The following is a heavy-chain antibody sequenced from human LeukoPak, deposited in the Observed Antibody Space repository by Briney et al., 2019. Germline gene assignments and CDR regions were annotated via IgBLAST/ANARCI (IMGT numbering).Heavy chain of an antibody. CDR3: ARDRAWGNDAFDI. J-gene: IGHJ3*02. Sequence: GGSLRLSCAASGFTFSSYSMNWVRQAPGKGLEWVSSISSSSSCIYYADSVKGRFTISRDNAKNSLYLQMNSLRAEDTAVYYCARDRAWGNDAFDIWGQGTMVTVSS. D-gene: IGHD3-16*01. CDR1: GFTFSSYS. V-gene: IGHV3-21*01. CDR2: ISSSSSCI.